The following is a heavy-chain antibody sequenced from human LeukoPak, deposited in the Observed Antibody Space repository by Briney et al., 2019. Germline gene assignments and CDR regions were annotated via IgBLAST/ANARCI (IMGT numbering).Heavy chain of an antibody. Sequence: SETLSLTCAVYGGSFSGYYWSWIRQPPGEGLEWIGEINHSGSTNYNPSLKSRVTISVDTSKNQFSLKLSSVTAADTAVYYCARTRRDFWSGYFRVWGQGTLVTVSS. CDR2: INHSGST. V-gene: IGHV4-34*01. CDR1: GGSFSGYY. CDR3: ARTRRDFWSGYFRV. J-gene: IGHJ4*02. D-gene: IGHD3-3*01.